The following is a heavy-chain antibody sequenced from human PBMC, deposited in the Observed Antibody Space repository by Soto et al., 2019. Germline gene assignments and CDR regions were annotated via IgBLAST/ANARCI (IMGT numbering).Heavy chain of an antibody. Sequence: SETLSLTCTVSGGSISDDSYWSFIRQTPGKGLEWIGYIYHTGNTYYNPSLRSRVSISVDKSKSQFSLKLISVTAADTAVYFCARDEYQLLSSVSWFDSWGQGTLVTVS. D-gene: IGHD2-2*01. CDR2: IYHTGNT. CDR1: GGSISDDSY. V-gene: IGHV4-30-4*01. J-gene: IGHJ5*01. CDR3: ARDEYQLLSSVSWFDS.